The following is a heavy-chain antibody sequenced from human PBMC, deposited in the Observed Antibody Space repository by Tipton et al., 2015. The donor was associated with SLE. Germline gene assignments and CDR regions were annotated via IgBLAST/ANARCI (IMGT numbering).Heavy chain of an antibody. CDR3: AAYYYDTSGVFDF. Sequence: TLSLTCTVSGGSISSYYWSWLRQPPGKGLEWIGYIYSSGSTNYNPSLKSRVTISVDTSKNQFSLKLNSVTAADTALYYCAAYYYDTSGVFDFWGQGTLVTVSS. J-gene: IGHJ4*02. D-gene: IGHD3-22*01. V-gene: IGHV4-59*01. CDR2: IYSSGST. CDR1: GGSISSYY.